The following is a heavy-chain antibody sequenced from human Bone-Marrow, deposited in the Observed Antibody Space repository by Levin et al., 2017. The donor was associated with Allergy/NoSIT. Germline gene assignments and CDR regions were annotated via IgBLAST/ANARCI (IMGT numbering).Heavy chain of an antibody. Sequence: GESLKISCAASGFTFSSYGMHWVRQAPGKGLEWVAVISYDGSNKYYADSVKGRFTISRDNSKNTLYLQMNSLRAEDTAVYYCAKSVSSSWYMGYYYYGMDVWGQGTTVTVSS. D-gene: IGHD6-13*01. CDR3: AKSVSSSWYMGYYYYGMDV. V-gene: IGHV3-30*18. CDR1: GFTFSSYG. J-gene: IGHJ6*02. CDR2: ISYDGSNK.